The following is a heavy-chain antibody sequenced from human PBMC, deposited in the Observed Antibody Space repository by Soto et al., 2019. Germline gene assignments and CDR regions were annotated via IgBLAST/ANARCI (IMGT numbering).Heavy chain of an antibody. J-gene: IGHJ4*02. D-gene: IGHD5-12*01. V-gene: IGHV3-30*18. CDR2: ISYDGSNK. CDR3: AKGSPRRGLQFHY. CDR1: GFTFSSYG. Sequence: GGSLRLSCAASGFTFSSYGMHWVRQSPGKGLEWVAVISYDGSNKYYADSVKGRFTISRDNSKNTLYLHMNSLRAEDTAVYYCAKGSPRRGLQFHYWGQGTLVTVSS.